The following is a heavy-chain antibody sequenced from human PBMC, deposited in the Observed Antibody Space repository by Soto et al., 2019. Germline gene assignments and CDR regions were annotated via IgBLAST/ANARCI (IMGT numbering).Heavy chain of an antibody. CDR3: ARRSGGEWFGARFDP. CDR2: ISSSSTI. J-gene: IGHJ5*02. V-gene: IGHV3-48*01. CDR1: GFTFSSYS. Sequence: EVQLVESGGGLVQPGGSLRLSCAASGFTFSSYSMNWVRQAPGKGLEWVSYISSSSTIYYADSVKGRFTISRDNAKNSLYLQMNSLRAEDTAVYYCARRSGGEWFGARFDPWGQGTLVTVSS. D-gene: IGHD3-10*01.